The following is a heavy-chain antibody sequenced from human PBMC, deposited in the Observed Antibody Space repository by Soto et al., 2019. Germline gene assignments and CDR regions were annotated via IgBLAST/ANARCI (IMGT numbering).Heavy chain of an antibody. D-gene: IGHD5-12*01. Sequence: GGSLRRSCATSGCRFDDYNMHWVRQAPGKGLEWISFISWNGANTFYADSVQGRFTMSRDSSKKSVSLQIDSLKSEDTGLYYCAKETLRSGFALDGLGQRTTGIVSS. V-gene: IGHV3-43*01. CDR3: AKETLRSGFALDG. CDR1: GCRFDDYN. J-gene: IGHJ6*02. CDR2: ISWNGANT.